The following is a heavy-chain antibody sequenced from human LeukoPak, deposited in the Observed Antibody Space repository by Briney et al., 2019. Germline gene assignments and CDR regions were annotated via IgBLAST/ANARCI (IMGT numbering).Heavy chain of an antibody. J-gene: IGHJ4*02. Sequence: GGSLRLSCTASGFTFSSYSLNWVRQAPGKGLEWVSSVSTGSNYIYYADSVKGRFTISRDNDKNSLYLQMNSLRVEDTAVYYCARVIQGVTDYWGQGTLVTVSS. V-gene: IGHV3-21*01. CDR1: GFTFSSYS. D-gene: IGHD5-18*01. CDR3: ARVIQGVTDY. CDR2: VSTGSNYI.